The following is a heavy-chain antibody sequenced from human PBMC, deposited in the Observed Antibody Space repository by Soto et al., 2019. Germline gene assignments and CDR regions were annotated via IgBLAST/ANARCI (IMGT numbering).Heavy chain of an antibody. CDR1: GFTLTNYY. J-gene: IGHJ4*02. CDR3: PRTLMTVVTLLFDC. V-gene: IGHV3-48*03. D-gene: IGHD2-21*02. CDR2: ISSSDGGI. Sequence: VQLVQSGGGSVQPGGSLRLSCGVSGFTLTNYYMNWVRQAPGKGLVWISYISSSDGGICYADSAKGRFTISRNNAKNAMDLQTNALGGDETAVYHSPRTLMTVVTLLFDCCGEG.